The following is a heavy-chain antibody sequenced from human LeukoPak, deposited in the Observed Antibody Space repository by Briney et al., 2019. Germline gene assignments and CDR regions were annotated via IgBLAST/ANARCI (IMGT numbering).Heavy chain of an antibody. CDR1: GFTFSSYA. CDR2: ISYDGSNK. D-gene: IGHD5-12*01. V-gene: IGHV3-30*04. J-gene: IGHJ6*03. Sequence: GRSLRLSCAASGFTFSSYAMHWVRQAPGKGLEWVAVISYDGSNKYYADSVKGRFTISRDISRNTLYLQMNSLRAEDTAVYYCAKDTIKVTTIRRVPHYMDVWGKGTTVTISS. CDR3: AKDTIKVTTIRRVPHYMDV.